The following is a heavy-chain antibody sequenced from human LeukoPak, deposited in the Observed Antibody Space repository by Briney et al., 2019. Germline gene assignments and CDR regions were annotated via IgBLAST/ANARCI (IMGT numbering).Heavy chain of an antibody. CDR3: AREAPPLGPYYYGMDV. V-gene: IGHV3-33*01. J-gene: IGHJ6*02. CDR2: IWYDGSNK. CDR1: GFTFSDYG. Sequence: GKSLRLSCTASGFTFSDYGMHWVRQPPGKGLEWVAIIWYDGSNKTYEDSVKGRFTISRDNSKNTLYLQMNSLRAEDTAVYYCAREAPPLGPYYYGMDVWGQGTTVTVFS.